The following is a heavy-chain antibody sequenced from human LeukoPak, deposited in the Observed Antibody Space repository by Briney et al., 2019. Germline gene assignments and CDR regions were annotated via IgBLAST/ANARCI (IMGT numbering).Heavy chain of an antibody. CDR3: ARAMGMGGYYYDY. V-gene: IGHV3-53*01. D-gene: IGHD3-22*01. J-gene: IGHJ4*02. CDR2: IYSGGST. Sequence: PGGSLRLSCAASGFTVSSNYMSWVRQAPGKGLEWVSVIYSGGSTYYADSVKGRFTISRDNSKNTLYLQMSSLRAEDTAVYYCARAMGMGGYYYDYWGQGTLVTVSS. CDR1: GFTVSSNY.